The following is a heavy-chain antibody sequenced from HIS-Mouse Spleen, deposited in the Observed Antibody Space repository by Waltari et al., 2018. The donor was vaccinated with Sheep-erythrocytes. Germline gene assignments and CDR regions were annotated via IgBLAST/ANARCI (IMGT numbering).Heavy chain of an antibody. J-gene: IGHJ4*02. D-gene: IGHD1-26*01. Sequence: GESGGGLVKPGGSLRLSCAASGFTFSSYSMNWVRQAPGKGLEWVSSISSSGSYIYYADSVKGRFTISRDNAKNSLYLQMNSLRAEDTAVYYCARVASGATFDYWGQGTLVTVSS. CDR1: GFTFSSYS. V-gene: IGHV3-21*01. CDR2: ISSSGSYI. CDR3: ARVASGATFDY.